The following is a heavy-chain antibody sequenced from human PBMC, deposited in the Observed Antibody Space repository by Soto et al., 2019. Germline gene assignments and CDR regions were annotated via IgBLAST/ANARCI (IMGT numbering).Heavy chain of an antibody. CDR1: RFTFNNYA. CDR2: ISGSGHNT. D-gene: IGHD2-2*01. Sequence: GGSLRLSCAASRFTFNNYAMSWVRQALGKGLQWVSTISGSGHNTYYADSVEGRFTISRDNSKNTLHLQMNSLRAEDTAIYYCARDSTSWYYWFDPWGQGTQVTVSS. CDR3: ARDSTSWYYWFDP. J-gene: IGHJ5*02. V-gene: IGHV3-23*01.